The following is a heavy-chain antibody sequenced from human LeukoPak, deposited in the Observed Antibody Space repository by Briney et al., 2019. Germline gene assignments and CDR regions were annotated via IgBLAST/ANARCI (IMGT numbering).Heavy chain of an antibody. CDR3: ARGGRGFWSGYAARAFDI. CDR2: SNHSGST. Sequence: SETLSLTCAVYGGSFRGYYWSWIRQPRGKGLEWIGESNHSGSTNYNPSLKSRVTISVDTSKNQFSLKLSSVTAADTAVYYCARGGRGFWSGYAARAFDIWGQGTMVTVSS. CDR1: GGSFRGYY. D-gene: IGHD3-3*01. V-gene: IGHV4-34*01. J-gene: IGHJ3*02.